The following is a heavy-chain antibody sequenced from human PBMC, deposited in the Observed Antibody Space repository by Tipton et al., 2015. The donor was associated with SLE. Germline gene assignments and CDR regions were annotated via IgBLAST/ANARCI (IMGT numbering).Heavy chain of an antibody. V-gene: IGHV4-59*01. Sequence: ILSLTCTVSGGSISSYYWSWIRQPPGKGLEWIGYIYYSGSTNYNPSLKSRVTISVDTSKNEFSLKLSSVTAADTAVYYCARSSATGFYYMDVWGKGTTVTVSS. CDR1: GGSISSYY. J-gene: IGHJ6*03. CDR3: ARSSATGFYYMDV. D-gene: IGHD3-10*01. CDR2: IYYSGST.